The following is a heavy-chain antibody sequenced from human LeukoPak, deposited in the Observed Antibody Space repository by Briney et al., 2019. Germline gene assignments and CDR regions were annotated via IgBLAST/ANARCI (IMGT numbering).Heavy chain of an antibody. V-gene: IGHV4-34*01. CDR1: VGSFSGYY. Sequence: SETLSLXCAIYVGSFSGYYWSWIRQPPGKGLEWIGQINHSGSTNYNPSLKSRVTISVDTSKNQFSLKLNSVTAADTAVYYCARGDSNFPFDYWGQGTLVTVSS. D-gene: IGHD4-11*01. CDR3: ARGDSNFPFDY. J-gene: IGHJ4*02. CDR2: INHSGST.